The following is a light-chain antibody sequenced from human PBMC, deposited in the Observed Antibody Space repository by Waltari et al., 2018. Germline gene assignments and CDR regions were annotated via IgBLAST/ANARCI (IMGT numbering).Light chain of an antibody. CDR3: CSYAGSTTWL. V-gene: IGLV2-23*02. J-gene: IGLJ2*01. CDR2: EVN. CDR1: NSDVGHYNL. Sequence: QSALTQPASVSGSPGQSITISCTGSNSDVGHYNLVSWYQQHPGKAPKLLLYEVNQRPSGVCSRFSGSKSGITASLTISGLQAEDEADFYCCSYAGSTTWLFGGGTRLTVL.